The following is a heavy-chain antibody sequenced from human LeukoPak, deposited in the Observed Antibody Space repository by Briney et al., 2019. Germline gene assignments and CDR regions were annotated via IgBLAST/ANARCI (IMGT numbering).Heavy chain of an antibody. Sequence: GGSLRLSCAASGFTFSSYWMSWVRQAPGKGLEWVANIKQDGSEKYYVDSVKGRFTISRDNAKNSLYLQMNSLRAEDTAVYYCARDSARRYFDWSNWFDPWGQGTLVTVSS. CDR1: GFTFSSYW. CDR2: IKQDGSEK. J-gene: IGHJ5*02. V-gene: IGHV3-7*01. CDR3: ARDSARRYFDWSNWFDP. D-gene: IGHD3-9*01.